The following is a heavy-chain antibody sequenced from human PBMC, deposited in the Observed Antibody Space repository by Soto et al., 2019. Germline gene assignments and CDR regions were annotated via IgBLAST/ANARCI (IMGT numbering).Heavy chain of an antibody. CDR2: IYYSGST. Sequence: SETLSLTCTVSDGSINSYYWSWIRQPPGRGLEWIGYIYYSGSTKYNPSLKSRVTISVDTSKNQFSLKLSSVTAADTAVYYCARGARKYFQHWGQGTLVTVSS. J-gene: IGHJ1*01. V-gene: IGHV4-59*01. CDR1: DGSINSYY. CDR3: ARGARKYFQH.